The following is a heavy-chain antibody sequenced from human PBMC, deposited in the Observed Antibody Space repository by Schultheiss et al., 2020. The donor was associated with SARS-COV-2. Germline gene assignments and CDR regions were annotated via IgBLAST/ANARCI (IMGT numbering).Heavy chain of an antibody. D-gene: IGHD4-17*01. CDR1: GYSISSGYY. Sequence: SQTLSLTCAVSGYSISSGYYWGWIRQPPGKELEWIGSIYHSGSTYYTPSLKSRITVSVDTSKNQFSLKLSSVTAADTAVYYCARDDYGVQGWIIDLWGRGTLVTVSS. V-gene: IGHV4-38-2*02. CDR3: ARDDYGVQGWIIDL. J-gene: IGHJ2*01. CDR2: IYHSGST.